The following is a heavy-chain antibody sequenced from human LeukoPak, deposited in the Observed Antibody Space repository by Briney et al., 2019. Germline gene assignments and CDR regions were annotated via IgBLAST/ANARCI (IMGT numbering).Heavy chain of an antibody. CDR2: ISSSSSYI. J-gene: IGHJ6*03. V-gene: IGHV3-21*01. Sequence: GGSLRLSCAASGLTFSSYSMNWVRQAPGKGLEWVSSISSSSSYIYYADSVKGRFTISRDNAKNSLYLQMNSLRAEDTAVYYCARDGLDYDFWSGYSVYYMDVWGKGTTVTVSS. CDR1: GLTFSSYS. CDR3: ARDGLDYDFWSGYSVYYMDV. D-gene: IGHD3-3*01.